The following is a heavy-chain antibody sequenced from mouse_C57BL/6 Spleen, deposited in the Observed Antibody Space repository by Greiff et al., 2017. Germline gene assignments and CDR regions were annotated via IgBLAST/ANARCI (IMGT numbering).Heavy chain of an antibody. CDR2: IYPGSGST. J-gene: IGHJ2*01. V-gene: IGHV1-55*01. Sequence: VQLQQPGAELVKPGASVKMSCKASGYTFTSYWITWVKQRPGQGLEWIGDIYPGSGSTNYNEKFKSKATLTVDTSSSTAYMQLSSLTSEDSAVYYCARGDGSSYAKGLDYWGQGTTLTVSS. D-gene: IGHD1-1*01. CDR1: GYTFTSYW. CDR3: ARGDGSSYAKGLDY.